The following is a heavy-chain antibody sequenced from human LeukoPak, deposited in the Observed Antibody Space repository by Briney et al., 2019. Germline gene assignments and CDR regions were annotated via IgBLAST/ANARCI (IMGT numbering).Heavy chain of an antibody. CDR1: GFTFSSYW. D-gene: IGHD6-19*01. CDR2: INSDGSST. Sequence: GGSLRLSCAASGFTFSSYWMRWGRQAPGKGLVWVSRINSDGSSTTYADSVKGRFTISRDNAKSTLYLQMNSLRVEDTAVYFCARGDKQWLVLSYGMDVWGQGTTVTVSS. J-gene: IGHJ6*02. V-gene: IGHV3-74*01. CDR3: ARGDKQWLVLSYGMDV.